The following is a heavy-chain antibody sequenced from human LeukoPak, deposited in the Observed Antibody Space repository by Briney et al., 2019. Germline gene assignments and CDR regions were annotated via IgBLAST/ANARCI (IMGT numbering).Heavy chain of an antibody. CDR2: ISYDGNSK. D-gene: IGHD6-19*01. Sequence: GGSLRPSCAASGFTFSNYAMHWVRQAPGKGLEWVAMISYDGNSKHYADSVKGRFTISRDNSKNTLYLQMDSLRAEDSAVYYCAKDLYGSGWYNYFDPWGPGTRVTVSS. J-gene: IGHJ5*02. CDR3: AKDLYGSGWYNYFDP. CDR1: GFTFSNYA. V-gene: IGHV3-30*18.